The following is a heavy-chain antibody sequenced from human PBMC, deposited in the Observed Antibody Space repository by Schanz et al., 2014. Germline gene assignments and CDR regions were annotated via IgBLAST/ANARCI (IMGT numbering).Heavy chain of an antibody. J-gene: IGHJ5*02. CDR2: ISSASSTI. D-gene: IGHD2-2*01. CDR1: GFTFGDYA. CDR3: ARAGYDADNWFDP. V-gene: IGHV3-48*01. Sequence: EMQLLESGGGLAQPGGSLRLSCAASGFTFGDYAMTWVRQAPGKGLEWVSYISSASSTINYADSVKGRFTISRDNAKNSLFLQMNSLRAEDTAVYYCARAGYDADNWFDPWGQGTLVTVSS.